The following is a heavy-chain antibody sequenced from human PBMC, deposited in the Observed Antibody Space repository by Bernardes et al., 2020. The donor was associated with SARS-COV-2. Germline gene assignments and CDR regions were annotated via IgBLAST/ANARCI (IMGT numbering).Heavy chain of an antibody. CDR2: ISYDGGEK. D-gene: IGHD6-6*01. Sequence: GGSLRLSCAASGFTFSSYGMHWVRQAPGKGLEWVAVISYDGGEKLYADSVKGRFTISRDNSKNTLFLQMNSLTTEDTAVYYCAREWEEYTSSLFDFWGQGTLVTVSS. CDR1: GFTFSSYG. V-gene: IGHV3-30*03. J-gene: IGHJ4*02. CDR3: AREWEEYTSSLFDF.